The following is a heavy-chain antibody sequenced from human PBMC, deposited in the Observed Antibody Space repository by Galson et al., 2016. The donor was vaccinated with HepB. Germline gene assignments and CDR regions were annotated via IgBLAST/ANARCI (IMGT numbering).Heavy chain of an antibody. CDR2: ISYDGSYK. J-gene: IGHJ3*02. CDR1: GFTFSGYA. V-gene: IGHV3-30*18. Sequence: SLRLSCAASGFTFSGYAMHWVRQAPGKGLEWVAVISYDGSYKFYADSVKGRFTTSRDNSKNTLYLQMNSLRAEDTAVYYCANLRSGSYAFDIWGQGTMVTVSS. CDR3: ANLRSGSYAFDI. D-gene: IGHD3-22*01.